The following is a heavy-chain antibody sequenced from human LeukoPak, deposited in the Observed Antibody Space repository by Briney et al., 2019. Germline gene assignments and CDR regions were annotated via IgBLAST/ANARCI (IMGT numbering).Heavy chain of an antibody. CDR1: GYTFTGYY. Sequence: SVKVSCKASGYTFTGYYMHWVRQAPGQGLEWMGWINPNSGGTNYAQKFQGRVTMTRDTSISTAYMELSRLRSDDTAVYYCASSEAAWSAAFDIWGQGTMVTVSS. V-gene: IGHV1-2*02. CDR2: INPNSGGT. J-gene: IGHJ3*02. CDR3: ASSEAAWSAAFDI. D-gene: IGHD6-13*01.